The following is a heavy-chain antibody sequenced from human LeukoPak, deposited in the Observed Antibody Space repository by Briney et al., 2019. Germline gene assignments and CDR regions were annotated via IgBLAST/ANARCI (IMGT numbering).Heavy chain of an antibody. J-gene: IGHJ6*03. V-gene: IGHV1-8*01. D-gene: IGHD4-23*01. Sequence: ASVKVSCKASGYTFTSYDINWVRQATGQGLEWMGWMNPNSGNTGYAQKFQGRVTMTRNTSISTAYMELSSLRSEDTAVYYCARGRRFYTVVTRYYYYYMDVWGKGTTVTVSS. CDR3: ARGRRFYTVVTRYYYYYMDV. CDR2: MNPNSGNT. CDR1: GYTFTSYD.